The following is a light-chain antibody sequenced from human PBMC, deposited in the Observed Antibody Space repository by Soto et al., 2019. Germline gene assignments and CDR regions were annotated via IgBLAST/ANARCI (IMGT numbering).Light chain of an antibody. CDR3: QQYNSLWT. J-gene: IGKJ1*01. V-gene: IGKV1-5*01. CDR2: DAS. Sequence: DIQMTQSPSTLSASVGDRVTITCRASQSISSWLAWCQQKPGKVPKLLIYDASSLESGVPSTFSGSGSGTEFTLTISSLQPDDFATYYCQQYNSLWTFGQGTKVDIK. CDR1: QSISSW.